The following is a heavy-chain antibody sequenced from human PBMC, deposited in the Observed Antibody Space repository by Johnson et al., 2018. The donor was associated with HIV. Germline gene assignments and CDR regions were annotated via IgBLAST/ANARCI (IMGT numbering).Heavy chain of an antibody. V-gene: IGHV3-33*01. Sequence: QVQLVESGGGVVQPGKSLRLSCAASGFTFSYYGMHWVRQAPGKGLEWVAVIWYDGSNKFYADSVKGRFTISRDNSKNTVYLQMNSLRAEDTAVYYCARESANSGRYSGAFDVWGQGTMVIVSS. D-gene: IGHD1-26*01. CDR1: GFTFSYYG. CDR2: IWYDGSNK. CDR3: ARESANSGRYSGAFDV. J-gene: IGHJ3*01.